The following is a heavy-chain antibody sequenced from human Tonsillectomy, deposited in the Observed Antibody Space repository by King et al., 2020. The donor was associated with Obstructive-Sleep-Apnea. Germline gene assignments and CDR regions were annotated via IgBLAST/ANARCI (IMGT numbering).Heavy chain of an antibody. Sequence: QLVQSGAEVKKPGESLRISCKGSGYSFTSYWISWVRQMPGKGLEWMGRSDPSDSYTNYSPSFQGHVTISADKSISTAYLQWSSLKASDTAMYYCAGGGYYDILTGYDWGQGTLVTVSS. J-gene: IGHJ4*02. CDR1: GYSFTSYW. CDR3: AGGGYYDILTGYD. D-gene: IGHD3-9*01. V-gene: IGHV5-10-1*03. CDR2: SDPSDSYT.